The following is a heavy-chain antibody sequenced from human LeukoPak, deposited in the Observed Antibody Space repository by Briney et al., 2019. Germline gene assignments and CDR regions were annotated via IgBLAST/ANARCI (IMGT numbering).Heavy chain of an antibody. J-gene: IGHJ6*02. Sequence: SETLSLTCTVSGGSISSYYWSWIRQPPGKGLEWIGYIYYSGSTNYNPSLKSRVTISVDTSKNQFSLKLSPVTAADTAVYYCARDGTGSYYYYYGMDVWGQGTTVTVSS. V-gene: IGHV4-59*01. D-gene: IGHD3-10*01. CDR1: GGSISSYY. CDR3: ARDGTGSYYYYYGMDV. CDR2: IYYSGST.